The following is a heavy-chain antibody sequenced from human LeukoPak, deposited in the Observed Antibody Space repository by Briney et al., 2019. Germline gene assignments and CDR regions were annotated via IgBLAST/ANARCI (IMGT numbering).Heavy chain of an antibody. CDR1: GFTFSDYY. V-gene: IGHV3-11*01. CDR3: AKGSAAGRPYYFDY. D-gene: IGHD6-25*01. J-gene: IGHJ4*02. Sequence: GGSLRLSCAASGFTFSDYYMSWIRQAPGKGLEWVSYISSSGSTIYYADSVKGRFTISRDNAKNSLYLQMNSLRAEDTAVYFCAKGSAAGRPYYFDYWGQGTLVTVSS. CDR2: ISSSGSTI.